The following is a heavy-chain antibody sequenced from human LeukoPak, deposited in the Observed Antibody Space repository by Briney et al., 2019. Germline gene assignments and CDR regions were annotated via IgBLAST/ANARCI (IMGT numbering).Heavy chain of an antibody. CDR3: ARAETRPGIAAAVVLGYFDY. D-gene: IGHD6-13*01. J-gene: IGHJ4*02. CDR1: GGSISSSSYY. V-gene: IGHV4-39*07. Sequence: PSETLSLTCTVSGGSISSSSYYWGWIRQPPGKGLEWIGSIYYSGSTYYNPSLKSRVTISVDTSKNQFSLKLSSVTAADTAVYYCARAETRPGIAAAVVLGYFDYWGQGTLVTLSS. CDR2: IYYSGST.